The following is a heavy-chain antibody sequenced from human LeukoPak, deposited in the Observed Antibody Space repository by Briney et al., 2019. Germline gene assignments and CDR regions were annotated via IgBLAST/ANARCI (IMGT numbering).Heavy chain of an antibody. J-gene: IGHJ4*02. D-gene: IGHD3-9*01. CDR1: GFTFSSYG. V-gene: IGHV3-30*03. CDR2: ISNDGIKK. CDR3: ASVRYFDWLVDN. Sequence: PGGSLRLSCAASGFTFSSYGMHWVRQAPGKGLEWVAVISNDGIKKDHADSVKGRFTISRDNSKNTVYLQMNSLRTDDTAVYYCASVRYFDWLVDNWGQGTLVTVSS.